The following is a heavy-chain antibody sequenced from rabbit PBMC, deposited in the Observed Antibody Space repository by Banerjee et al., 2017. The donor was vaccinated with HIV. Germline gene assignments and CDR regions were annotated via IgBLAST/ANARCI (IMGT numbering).Heavy chain of an antibody. D-gene: IGHD4-1*01. Sequence: QLVESGGGLVKPEGSLTLTCKASGFDFSSYYMSWVRQAPGKGLEWIGIIYAGNGITDYAAWVNGRFTISSDNAQNTVDLQMNSLTAADTATYFCARDLAGVIGWNFNLWGPGTLVTVS. J-gene: IGHJ4*01. V-gene: IGHV1S7*01. CDR1: GFDFSSYY. CDR3: ARDLAGVIGWNFNL. CDR2: IYAGNGIT.